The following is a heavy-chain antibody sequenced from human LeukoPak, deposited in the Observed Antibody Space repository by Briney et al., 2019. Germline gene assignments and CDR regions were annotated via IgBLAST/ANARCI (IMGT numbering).Heavy chain of an antibody. D-gene: IGHD2-21*01. J-gene: IGHJ4*02. CDR1: GFTFSSYA. CDR3: AKILWLTYYFDY. V-gene: IGHV3-23*01. Sequence: GGSLRLSCAASGFTFSSYAMGWVRQAPGKGLEWVSAISGSGGSTYYADSVKGRFTISRDNSKNTLYLQMNSLRAEDTAVYYCAKILWLTYYFDYWGQGTLVTVSS. CDR2: ISGSGGST.